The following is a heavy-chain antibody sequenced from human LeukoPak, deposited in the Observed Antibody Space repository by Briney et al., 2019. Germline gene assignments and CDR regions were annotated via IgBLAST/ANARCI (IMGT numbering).Heavy chain of an antibody. V-gene: IGHV3-73*01. CDR2: IRSKTNSYAT. Sequence: GGSLRLSCAASGFTFSGSAMHWVRQASGKGLDWVGRIRSKTNSYATAYAASVKGRFTISRDDSKNTAYLQMNSLKTEDTGVYYCTSGGYCTSTSCYGVYWGQGTLVTVSS. CDR1: GFTFSGSA. J-gene: IGHJ4*02. CDR3: TSGGYCTSTSCYGVY. D-gene: IGHD2-2*01.